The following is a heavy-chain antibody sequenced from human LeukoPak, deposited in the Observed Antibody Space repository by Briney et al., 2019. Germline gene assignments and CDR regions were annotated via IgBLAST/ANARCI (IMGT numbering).Heavy chain of an antibody. CDR2: IIPILGIA. J-gene: IGHJ6*02. CDR3: ARDHIVVVPAHYYYYGMDV. D-gene: IGHD2-2*01. Sequence: GASVKVSCKASGGTFSSYAISWVRQAPGQGLEWMGRIIPILGIANYAQKFQGRVTITADKSTSTAYMELSSLRSEDTAVYYCARDHIVVVPAHYYYYGMDVWGQGTTVTVSS. V-gene: IGHV1-69*04. CDR1: GGTFSSYA.